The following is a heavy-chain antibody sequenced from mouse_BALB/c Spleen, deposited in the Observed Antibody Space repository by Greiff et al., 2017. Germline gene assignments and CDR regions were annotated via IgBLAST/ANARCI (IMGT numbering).Heavy chain of an antibody. J-gene: IGHJ4*01. CDR2: IYPGNSDT. Sequence: VQLKQSGTVLARPGASVKMSCKASGYTFTSYWMHWVNQRPGQGLEWIGAIYPGNSDTSYNQKFKGKAKLTAVTSTSTAYRELSSLTNEDSAVYYCTTSYGNYVYYAMDYWGQGTSVTVSS. CDR1: GYTFTSYW. CDR3: TTSYGNYVYYAMDY. D-gene: IGHD2-1*01. V-gene: IGHV1-5*01.